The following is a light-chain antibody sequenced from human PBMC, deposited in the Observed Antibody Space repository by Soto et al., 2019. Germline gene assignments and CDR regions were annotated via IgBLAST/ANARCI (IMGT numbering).Light chain of an antibody. Sequence: DIQLTHSPSTLSASVGERVTITCRASHTVNTWLAWYQHKPGKAPKLLIYDASVLETGVPSRFSGFSSGTEFTLTISSLQPDDFATYFCQQYNSYSPEGLTFGGGTKVDIK. CDR2: DAS. CDR1: HTVNTW. J-gene: IGKJ4*01. CDR3: QQYNSYSPEGLT. V-gene: IGKV1-5*01.